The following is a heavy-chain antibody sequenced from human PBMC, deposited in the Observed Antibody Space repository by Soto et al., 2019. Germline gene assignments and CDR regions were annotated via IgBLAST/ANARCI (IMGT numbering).Heavy chain of an antibody. D-gene: IGHD6-19*01. Sequence: GGSLRLSCAASGFTFSSYAMSWVRPAPCKGLEWVSAISGSGGSTYYADSVKGRFTISRDNPKNTLYLQMNSLRAEDTAVYYCAKDHRPTYSSGWYYFDYWGQGTLVTVSS. CDR3: AKDHRPTYSSGWYYFDY. V-gene: IGHV3-23*01. J-gene: IGHJ4*02. CDR1: GFTFSSYA. CDR2: ISGSGGST.